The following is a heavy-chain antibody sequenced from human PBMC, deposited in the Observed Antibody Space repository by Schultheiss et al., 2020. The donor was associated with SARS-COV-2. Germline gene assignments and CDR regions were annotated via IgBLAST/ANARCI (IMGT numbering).Heavy chain of an antibody. D-gene: IGHD1-1*01. Sequence: SETLSLTCTVSGGSISSGSYYWSWIRQPAGKGLEWIGRIYTSGSTNYNPSLKSRVTISEDTSKNQFSLKLSSVTAADTAVYYCAREDWNGAFDYWGQGTLVTVSS. CDR1: GGSISSGSYY. CDR3: AREDWNGAFDY. V-gene: IGHV4-61*02. J-gene: IGHJ4*02. CDR2: IYTSGST.